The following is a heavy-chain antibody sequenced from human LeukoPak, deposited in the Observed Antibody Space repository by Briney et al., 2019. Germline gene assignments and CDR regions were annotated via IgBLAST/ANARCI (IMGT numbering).Heavy chain of an antibody. D-gene: IGHD3-9*01. CDR1: GFTFSSYG. CDR3: AKGKGDYDILTGHLYYYGMDV. V-gene: IGHV3-30*18. Sequence: GGSLRLSCAASGFTFSSYGMHWVRQAPGKGLEWVAVISYDGSNKYYADSVKGRFTISGDNSKNTLYLQMNSLRAEDTAVYYCAKGKGDYDILTGHLYYYGMDVWGKGTTVTVSS. J-gene: IGHJ6*04. CDR2: ISYDGSNK.